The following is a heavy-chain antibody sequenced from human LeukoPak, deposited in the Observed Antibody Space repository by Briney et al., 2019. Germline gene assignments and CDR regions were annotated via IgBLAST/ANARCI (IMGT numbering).Heavy chain of an antibody. CDR3: AKVTTARWFDP. V-gene: IGHV3-48*03. CDR2: ISSGGSTI. Sequence: PGGSLRLSCAASGFTFSSYEMNWVRQAPGKGLEWVSYISSGGSTIYYADSVKGRFTISRDNAKNTLYLQMNSLRAEDTAVYYCAKVTTARWFDPWGQGTLVTVSS. J-gene: IGHJ5*02. CDR1: GFTFSSYE. D-gene: IGHD1-1*01.